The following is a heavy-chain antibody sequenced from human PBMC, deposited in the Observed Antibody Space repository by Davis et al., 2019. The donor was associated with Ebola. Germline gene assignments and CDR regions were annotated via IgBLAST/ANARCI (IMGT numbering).Heavy chain of an antibody. CDR1: GGTFSSYA. V-gene: IGHV1-69*13. Sequence: SVKVSCKASGGTFSSYAISWVRQAPGQGLEWMGGTIPIFGTEKYAQKFQGRVTITADESTSTAYMELSSLRSEDTAVYYCARDYYGSGSYRGSVYYGMDVWGQGTTVTVSS. CDR3: ARDYYGSGSYRGSVYYGMDV. CDR2: TIPIFGTE. D-gene: IGHD3-10*01. J-gene: IGHJ6*02.